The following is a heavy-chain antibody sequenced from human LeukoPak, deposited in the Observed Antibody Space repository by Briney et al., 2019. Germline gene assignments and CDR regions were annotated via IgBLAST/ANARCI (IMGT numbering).Heavy chain of an antibody. J-gene: IGHJ4*02. V-gene: IGHV3-33*01. CDR2: IWYDGSNK. CDR1: GFTFSSYG. Sequence: GGSLRLSCAASGFTFSSYGMHWVRQAPGKGREWVAVIWYDGSNKYYADSVKGRFTISRDNPKNTLYLQMNSLRAEDTAVYYCAREPSFYGDYFGFDYWGQGTLVTVSS. CDR3: AREPSFYGDYFGFDY. D-gene: IGHD4-17*01.